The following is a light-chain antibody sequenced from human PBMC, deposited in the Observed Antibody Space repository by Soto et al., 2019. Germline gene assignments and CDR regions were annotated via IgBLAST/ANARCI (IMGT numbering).Light chain of an antibody. V-gene: IGKV3-15*01. J-gene: IGKJ5*01. Sequence: EILITQSPATLSVSPGERATLSCRASQSVNTNLAWYQQKPGQAPRLLIQGASTRATGTPARFSGSGSGTEFTLTISSLQSEDFAVYYCQQYNNWHPITFGQGTRLEIK. CDR1: QSVNTN. CDR3: QQYNNWHPIT. CDR2: GAS.